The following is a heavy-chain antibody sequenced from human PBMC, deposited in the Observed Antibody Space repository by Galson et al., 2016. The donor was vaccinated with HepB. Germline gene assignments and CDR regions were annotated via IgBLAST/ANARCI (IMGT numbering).Heavy chain of an antibody. CDR2: PYSIGNT. CDR3: AKTGYRYSTSYYFDS. CDR1: GFSINDNA. Sequence: SLRLSCAATGFSINDNAMTWVRQAPGKGLEWVSIPYSIGNTRYGESVKGRFTISRDNAKNTLYLQLDSLRADDTAIYFCAKTGYRYSTSYYFDSWGQGTLVTVSA. D-gene: IGHD2-2*01. V-gene: IGHV3-53*01. J-gene: IGHJ4*02.